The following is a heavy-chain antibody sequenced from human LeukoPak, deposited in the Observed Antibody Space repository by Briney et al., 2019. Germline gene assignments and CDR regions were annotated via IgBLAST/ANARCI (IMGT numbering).Heavy chain of an antibody. J-gene: IGHJ4*02. Sequence: SETLSLTCTVSGYSISSGYYWGWIRQPPGKGLEWIGSIYHSGITNYNPSLKSRVTMSVDTSKNQFSLKLSSVTAADTAVYYCARGGDYYDSSGNQAFDYWGQGTLVTVSS. CDR1: GYSISSGYY. CDR2: IYHSGIT. D-gene: IGHD3-22*01. CDR3: ARGGDYYDSSGNQAFDY. V-gene: IGHV4-38-2*02.